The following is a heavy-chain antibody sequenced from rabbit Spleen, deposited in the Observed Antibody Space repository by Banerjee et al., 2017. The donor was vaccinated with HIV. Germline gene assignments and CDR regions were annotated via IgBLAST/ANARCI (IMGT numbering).Heavy chain of an antibody. Sequence: QQQLEESGGGLVKPGGTLTLTCKASGFSFSDSYDMCWVRQAPGKGLEWIACIYTGNAKTYYASWAKGRFTISKASSTTVTLQMTSLTVADMATYFCARDAGSGPYIDGYFDLLGPGTLVTVS. D-gene: IGHD8-1*01. V-gene: IGHV1S45*01. CDR2: IYTGNAKT. J-gene: IGHJ4*01. CDR1: GFSFSDSYD. CDR3: ARDAGSGPYIDGYFDL.